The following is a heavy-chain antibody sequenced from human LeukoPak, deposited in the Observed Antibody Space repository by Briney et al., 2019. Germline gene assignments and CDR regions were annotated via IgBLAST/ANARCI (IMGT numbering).Heavy chain of an antibody. CDR2: IWYDGSNK. V-gene: IGHV3-33*01. CDR1: GFTFSSYG. Sequence: GRSLRLSCAASGFTFSSYGMHWVRQAPGKGLEWVAVIWYDGSNKYYADSVKGRFTISRDNAKNSLYLQMNSLRAEDTAVYYCARDWRELLYWGQGTLVTVSS. J-gene: IGHJ4*02. D-gene: IGHD1-26*01. CDR3: ARDWRELLY.